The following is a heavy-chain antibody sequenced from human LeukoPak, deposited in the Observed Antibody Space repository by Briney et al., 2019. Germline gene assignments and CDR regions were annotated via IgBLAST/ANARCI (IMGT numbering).Heavy chain of an antibody. D-gene: IGHD6-13*01. J-gene: IGHJ4*02. V-gene: IGHV5-51*01. CDR1: GYSFTSYW. CDR2: IYPGDSDT. Sequence: GESLKISCKGSGYSFTSYWIGWVRQMPGKGLEWMGIIYPGDSDTRYSPSFQGQVTISADKSINTAYLQWSSLQASDTAMYYCARSEAAADIDYWGQGTLVTVSS. CDR3: ARSEAAADIDY.